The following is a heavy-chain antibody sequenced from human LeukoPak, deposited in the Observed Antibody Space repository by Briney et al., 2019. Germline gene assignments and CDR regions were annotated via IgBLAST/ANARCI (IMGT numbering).Heavy chain of an antibody. J-gene: IGHJ4*02. CDR1: GFTFSSYA. D-gene: IGHD2-2*02. V-gene: IGHV3-23*01. CDR3: ARGSGYCSSTSCYTPLDY. Sequence: PGGSLRLSCAASGFTFSSYAMSWVRQAPGRGLEWVSAIRGSGGSTYYADSVKGRFTISRDNSKNTLYPQMNSLRAEDTAVYYCARGSGYCSSTSCYTPLDYWGQGTLVTVSS. CDR2: IRGSGGST.